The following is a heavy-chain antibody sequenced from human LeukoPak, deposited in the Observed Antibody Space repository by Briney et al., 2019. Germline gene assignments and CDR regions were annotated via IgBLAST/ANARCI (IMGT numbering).Heavy chain of an antibody. J-gene: IGHJ4*02. CDR2: IIHSGST. Sequence: SETLSLTCAVYAGSFSGYYWSWIRPPPGKGLEWIGEIIHSGSTNYNPSLKRRVTISVDTPKNQFSLKLSSVTAADTAVYYCARWNVWGSYRYTGGYFDYWGQGTLVTVSS. CDR1: AGSFSGYY. D-gene: IGHD3-16*02. CDR3: ARWNVWGSYRYTGGYFDY. V-gene: IGHV4-34*12.